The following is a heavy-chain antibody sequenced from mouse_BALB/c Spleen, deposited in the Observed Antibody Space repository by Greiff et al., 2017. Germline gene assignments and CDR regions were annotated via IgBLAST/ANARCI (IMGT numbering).Heavy chain of an antibody. CDR3: ARGYSAWFAY. CDR1: GDSITSGY. V-gene: IGHV3-8*02. Sequence: EVKLMESGPSLVKPSQTLSLTCSVTGDSITSGYWNWIRKFPGNKLEYMGYISYSGSTYYNPSLKSRISITRDTSKNQYYLQLNSVTTEDTATYYCARGYSAWFAYWGQGTLVTVSA. D-gene: IGHD3-1*01. CDR2: ISYSGST. J-gene: IGHJ3*01.